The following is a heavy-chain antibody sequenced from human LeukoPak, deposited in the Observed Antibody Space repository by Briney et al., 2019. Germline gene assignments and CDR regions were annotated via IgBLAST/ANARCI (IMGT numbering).Heavy chain of an antibody. Sequence: SETLSLTCTVSGGSISGSTYSWGWIRQPPGKGLEWIGSIYYSGATYYNPSLKSRVTVSVDTSKNQFSLKLRSVTAADTAVYYCASRTYRVWGQGTLVTVSS. CDR2: IYYSGAT. CDR1: GGSISGSTYS. V-gene: IGHV4-39*01. D-gene: IGHD1-26*01. J-gene: IGHJ4*02. CDR3: ASRTYRV.